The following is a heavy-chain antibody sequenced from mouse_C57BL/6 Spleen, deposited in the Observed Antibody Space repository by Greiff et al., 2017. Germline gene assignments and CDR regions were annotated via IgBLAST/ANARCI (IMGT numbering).Heavy chain of an antibody. D-gene: IGHD2-10*01. CDR1: GYTFTGYW. V-gene: IGHV1-9*01. J-gene: IGHJ2*01. Sequence: QVQLQQSGAELMKPGASVKLSCKATGYTFTGYWIEWVKPRPGHGLEWIGEILPGSGSTNYNEKFKGKATFTADTSSHTAYMHLSSLPTEDSAIYYCAREGTTAYYDNYEDFDYWGQGTTLTVSS. CDR3: AREGTTAYYDNYEDFDY. CDR2: ILPGSGST.